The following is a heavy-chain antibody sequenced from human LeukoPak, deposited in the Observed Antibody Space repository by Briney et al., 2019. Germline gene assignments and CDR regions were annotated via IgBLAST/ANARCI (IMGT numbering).Heavy chain of an antibody. Sequence: GGSLRLSCAASGFTFSSYAMHWVRQAPGKGLEWVAVISYDGSNKYYADSVKGRFTISRDNAKNTLYLQMSSLRAEDTAVYYCAREDIVVVPAAQLHYYYCGMDVWGQGTTVTVSS. CDR3: AREDIVVVPAAQLHYYYCGMDV. V-gene: IGHV3-30-3*01. CDR1: GFTFSSYA. CDR2: ISYDGSNK. D-gene: IGHD2-2*01. J-gene: IGHJ6*02.